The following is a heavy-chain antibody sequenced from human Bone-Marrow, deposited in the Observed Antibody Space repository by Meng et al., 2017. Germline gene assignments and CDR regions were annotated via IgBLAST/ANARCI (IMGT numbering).Heavy chain of an antibody. J-gene: IGHJ4*02. V-gene: IGHV3-74*01. D-gene: IGHD1-26*01. CDR2: INSDGSST. Sequence: EVQLVGSGGGLFQAEGSPELSCAASGFTFSSYWMHWVRQAPGKGLVWVSRINSDGSSTSYADSVKGRFTISRDNAKNTLYLQMNSLRAEDTAVYYCASSPLLSYNYWGQGTLVTVSS. CDR3: ASSPLLSYNY. CDR1: GFTFSSYW.